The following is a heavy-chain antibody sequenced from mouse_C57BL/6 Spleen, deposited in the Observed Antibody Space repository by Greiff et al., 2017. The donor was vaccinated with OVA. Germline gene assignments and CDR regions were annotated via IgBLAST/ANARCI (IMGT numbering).Heavy chain of an antibody. CDR2: IYPGDGDT. V-gene: IGHV1-80*01. Sequence: LVESGAELVKPGASVKISCKASGYAFSSYWMNWVKQRPGKGLEWIGQIYPGDGDTNYNGKFKGKATLTADKSSSTAYMQLSSLTSEDSAVYFCARDGYGNYWYFDVWGTGTTVTVSS. D-gene: IGHD2-10*02. J-gene: IGHJ1*03. CDR1: GYAFSSYW. CDR3: ARDGYGNYWYFDV.